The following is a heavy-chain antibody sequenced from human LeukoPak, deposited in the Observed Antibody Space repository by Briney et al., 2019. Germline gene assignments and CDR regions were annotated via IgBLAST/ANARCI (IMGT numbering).Heavy chain of an antibody. J-gene: IGHJ5*02. Sequence: SETLSLTCTVSGGSISSSSDYWGWIRQPPGKGLEWIGSIYHSGSTYYNPSLKSRVTISVDTSENQFSLKLSSVTAADTAVYYCARVPNCSGGSCYIGVYNWFDPWGQGTLVTVSS. CDR2: IYHSGST. V-gene: IGHV4-39*07. D-gene: IGHD2-15*01. CDR3: ARVPNCSGGSCYIGVYNWFDP. CDR1: GGSISSSSDY.